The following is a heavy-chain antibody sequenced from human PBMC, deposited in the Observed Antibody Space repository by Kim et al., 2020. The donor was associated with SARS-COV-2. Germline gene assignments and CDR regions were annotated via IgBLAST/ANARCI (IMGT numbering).Heavy chain of an antibody. V-gene: IGHV4-39*07. CDR3: ARDWDVYYYGSGRSAFDI. Sequence: KSRVTISVDTSKNQFSLKLSSVTAADTAVYYCARDWDVYYYGSGRSAFDIWGQGTMVTVSS. J-gene: IGHJ3*02. D-gene: IGHD3-10*01.